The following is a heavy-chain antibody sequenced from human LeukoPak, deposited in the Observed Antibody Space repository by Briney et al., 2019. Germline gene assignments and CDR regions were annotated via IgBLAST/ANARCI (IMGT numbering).Heavy chain of an antibody. V-gene: IGHV1-2*02. CDR2: ISPNNGGT. Sequence: ASVKVSCKASGYTFTDYYVHWVRQAPGQGLEWVGWISPNNGGTNYAQRFQDRVTMTRDTSINTAYMELRGLTSDDTAMFYCARGPTKFDFPGGPWDVWGQGTTVTVSS. J-gene: IGHJ6*02. CDR1: GYTFTDYY. CDR3: ARGPTKFDFPGGPWDV. D-gene: IGHD3-3*01.